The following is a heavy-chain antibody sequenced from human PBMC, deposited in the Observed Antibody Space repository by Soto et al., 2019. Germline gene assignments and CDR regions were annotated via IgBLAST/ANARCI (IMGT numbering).Heavy chain of an antibody. Sequence: GGSLRLSCAVSGITFINAWMSWVRQAPGKGLEWVARIKRTANAETPDYAAPVKGRFIISRDDSKNTLYLQMNNLKAEDTAVYYCLTDPGEYETFWGQGTLVTVSS. CDR2: IKRTANAETP. D-gene: IGHD4-17*01. CDR1: GITFINAW. CDR3: LTDPGEYETF. V-gene: IGHV3-15*01. J-gene: IGHJ4*02.